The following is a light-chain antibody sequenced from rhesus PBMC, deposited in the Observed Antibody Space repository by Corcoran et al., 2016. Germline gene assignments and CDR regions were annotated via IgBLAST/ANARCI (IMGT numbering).Light chain of an antibody. V-gene: IGKV3-42*03. J-gene: IGKJ2*01. Sequence: EIVMTQSPATLSLSPGERATLSCRASQSVSRNLAWYQQRPGQAPRLLIYGASSRAHGIPDRFSGSGSGTELTRTISNLEPEDFALYYCQHYSTWPYSVGQGTKVEI. CDR3: QHYSTWPYS. CDR1: QSVSRN. CDR2: GAS.